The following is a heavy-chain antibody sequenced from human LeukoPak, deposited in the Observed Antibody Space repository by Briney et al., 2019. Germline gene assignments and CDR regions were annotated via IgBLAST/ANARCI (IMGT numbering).Heavy chain of an antibody. Sequence: GGSLRLSCAASGFTFTNSWMSWVRQAPGKGLEWVANIKPDGSQKYYVDSVKGRFTISRDNAKNSLYLQMNSLRAEDTAVYYCARDAHDYGDYETLGYFDLWGRGTLVTVSS. CDR1: GFTFTNSW. CDR3: ARDAHDYGDYETLGYFDL. D-gene: IGHD4-17*01. CDR2: IKPDGSQK. V-gene: IGHV3-7*01. J-gene: IGHJ2*01.